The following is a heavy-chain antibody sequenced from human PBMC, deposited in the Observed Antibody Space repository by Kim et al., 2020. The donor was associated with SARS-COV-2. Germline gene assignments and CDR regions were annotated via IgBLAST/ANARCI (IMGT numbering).Heavy chain of an antibody. CDR3: ARDPHNIVLMVYAPFRYYYYGMDV. CDR2: ISAYNGNT. V-gene: IGHV1-18*01. J-gene: IGHJ6*02. CDR1: GYTFTSYG. D-gene: IGHD2-8*01. Sequence: ASVKVSCKASGYTFTSYGISWVRQAPGQGLEWMGWISAYNGNTNYAQKLQGRVTMTTDTSTSTAYMELRSLRSDDTAVYYCARDPHNIVLMVYAPFRYYYYGMDVWGQGTTVTVSS.